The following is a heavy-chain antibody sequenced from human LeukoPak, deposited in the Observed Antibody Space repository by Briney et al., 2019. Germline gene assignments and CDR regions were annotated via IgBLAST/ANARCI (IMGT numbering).Heavy chain of an antibody. Sequence: SETLSLTCTVSGGSISSYYWSWIRQPPGKGLEWIGYIYYSGSTNYNPSLKSRVTISVDTSKNQFSLKLSSVTAADTAVYYCARVGPYYCSSTSCYYYGMDVWGQGTTVTVSS. CDR2: IYYSGST. D-gene: IGHD2-2*01. CDR1: GGSISSYY. J-gene: IGHJ6*02. CDR3: ARVGPYYCSSTSCYYYGMDV. V-gene: IGHV4-59*01.